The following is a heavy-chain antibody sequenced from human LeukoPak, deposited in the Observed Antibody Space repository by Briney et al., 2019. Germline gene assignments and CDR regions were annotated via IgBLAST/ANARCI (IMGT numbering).Heavy chain of an antibody. CDR3: ASGYGSGYHY. CDR1: GFTFSDFF. CDR2: ISYRADTT. J-gene: IGHJ4*02. V-gene: IGHV3-11*01. Sequence: GGSLRLSCVASGFTFSDFFMSWIRQAPGKGLEWISFISYRADTTYYADSVKGRFTISRDNAESSVFLQMNSLRVEDTAVYYCASGYGSGYHYWGQGTLVSVSS. D-gene: IGHD2-8*02.